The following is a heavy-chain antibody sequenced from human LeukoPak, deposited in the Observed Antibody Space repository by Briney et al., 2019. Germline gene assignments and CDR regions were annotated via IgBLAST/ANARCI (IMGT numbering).Heavy chain of an antibody. Sequence: ASAKVSCKASGYTSTGYYVHWVRQAPGQGLEWMGWINPNSGGTNYAQKFQGRVTMTRDTSISTAYMELSRLRSDDTAVYYCAREGGIRSGTYYYYYYMDVWGKGTTVTVSS. CDR1: GYTSTGYY. J-gene: IGHJ6*03. D-gene: IGHD3-16*01. CDR2: INPNSGGT. CDR3: AREGGIRSGTYYYYYYMDV. V-gene: IGHV1-2*02.